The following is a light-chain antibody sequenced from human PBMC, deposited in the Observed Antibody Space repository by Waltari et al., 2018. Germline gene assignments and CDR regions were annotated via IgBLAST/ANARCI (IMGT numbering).Light chain of an antibody. CDR2: RAS. Sequence: DIQMTQSPSTLSASVGDRVSLTCRASQSINTCLAWYLQKPGKAPRVLIYRASSWEVGVPSRFSGSGSGTDFTLTISGLQPDDVATYYCLQYNSSPTFGQGTRVEIK. CDR1: QSINTC. V-gene: IGKV1-5*03. J-gene: IGKJ1*01. CDR3: LQYNSSPT.